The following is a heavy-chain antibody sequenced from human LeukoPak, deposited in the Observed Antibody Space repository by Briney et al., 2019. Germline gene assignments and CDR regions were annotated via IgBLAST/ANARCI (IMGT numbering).Heavy chain of an antibody. Sequence: PSETPSLTCTVSGGSISSYYWTWIRQPPGKGLEWIGYIYYSGNSNYNPSLKSRVTMSVDTSKNQFSLKLTSVTAADTAVYYCASGTYGSDYWGQGTLVTVSS. CDR3: ASGTYGSDY. J-gene: IGHJ4*02. V-gene: IGHV4-59*01. CDR1: GGSISSYY. D-gene: IGHD3-10*01. CDR2: IYYSGNS.